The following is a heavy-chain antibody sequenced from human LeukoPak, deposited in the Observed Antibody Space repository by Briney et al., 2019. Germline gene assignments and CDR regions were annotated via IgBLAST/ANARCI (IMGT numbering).Heavy chain of an antibody. CDR1: GESFSAYF. J-gene: IGHJ4*02. V-gene: IGHV4-34*01. CDR3: ARGSSFDGYCSAGACDAGYYDS. Sequence: SETLSLTCAVYGESFSAYFWNWIRQAPGKPLEYIGEINHRGSSHYNPSLKTRVTLSVDTSKKQFSLQLTSVTAADTAVYFCARGSSFDGYCSAGACDAGYYDSWGQGTPVTASS. D-gene: IGHD2-15*01. CDR2: INHRGSS.